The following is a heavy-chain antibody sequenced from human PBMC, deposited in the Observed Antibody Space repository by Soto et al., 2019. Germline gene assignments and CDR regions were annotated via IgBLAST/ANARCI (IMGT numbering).Heavy chain of an antibody. Sequence: GGSLRLSCAASGFTFDSYGMHWVRQAPGRGLEWVALISYDGSKKYYADSVKGRFTISRDNSKKTLYLQMNSLRAEDTAVYYCVRVFDTYYFDLWGQGNMVTVSS. CDR3: VRVFDTYYFDL. J-gene: IGHJ4*02. D-gene: IGHD3-9*01. CDR2: ISYDGSKK. V-gene: IGHV3-30*03. CDR1: GFTFDSYG.